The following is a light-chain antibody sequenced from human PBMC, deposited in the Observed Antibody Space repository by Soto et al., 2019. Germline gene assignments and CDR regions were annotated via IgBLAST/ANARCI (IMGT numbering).Light chain of an antibody. J-gene: IGLJ3*02. Sequence: QSVLTQPPSASQTPGQRVTISCSGSSVNIGGNTVSWFQHVPGTAPRNVIFNSDRRPAGIPDRFSGSKSGTSASLAISGLQSDDESTLYCSSYTTTSTLLFGGGTKLTVL. CDR3: SSYTTTSTLL. CDR1: SVNIGGNT. V-gene: IGLV1-44*01. CDR2: NSD.